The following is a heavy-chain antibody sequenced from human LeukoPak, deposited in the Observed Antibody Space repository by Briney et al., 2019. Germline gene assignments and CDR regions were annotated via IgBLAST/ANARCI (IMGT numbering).Heavy chain of an antibody. D-gene: IGHD5-18*01. Sequence: ASVKVSCKTSGYTFTKYYMHWVRQAPGQGLEWMGWMNPNSGGTNYTRKFQGRVTMTRDTSINTAYMELSRLKSDDTAVYYCATSSGYSHTWGAFDYWGQGALVTVSS. J-gene: IGHJ4*02. CDR2: MNPNSGGT. V-gene: IGHV1-2*02. CDR1: GYTFTKYY. CDR3: ATSSGYSHTWGAFDY.